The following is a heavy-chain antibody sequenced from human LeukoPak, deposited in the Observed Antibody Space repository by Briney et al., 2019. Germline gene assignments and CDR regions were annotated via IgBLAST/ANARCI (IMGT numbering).Heavy chain of an antibody. CDR1: GGSISSYY. J-gene: IGHJ6*02. Sequence: SETLSLTCTVSGGSISSYYWSWIRQPPGKGLEWIGYIYYSGSTNYNPSLKSRVTISVDTSKNQFSLKMSSVTAADTAVFYRARQSGVSSDNYFGMDVWGQGTTVTVSS. CDR2: IYYSGST. D-gene: IGHD1-26*01. CDR3: ARQSGVSSDNYFGMDV. V-gene: IGHV4-59*08.